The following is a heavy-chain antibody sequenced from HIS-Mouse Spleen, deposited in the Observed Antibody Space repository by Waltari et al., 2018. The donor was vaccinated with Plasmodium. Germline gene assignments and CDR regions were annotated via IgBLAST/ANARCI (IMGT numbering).Heavy chain of an antibody. Sequence: QVQLQASGPGLVKPSATLSLTCTVSGGSISSYYWSWIRQPPGKGLEWIAYIYYSGSTNYNPSLKSRVTISVDTSKNQFSLKLSSVTAADTAVFYCARGGYSSSSYYFDYWGQGTLVTVSS. V-gene: IGHV4-59*01. D-gene: IGHD6-6*01. CDR1: GGSISSYY. J-gene: IGHJ4*02. CDR3: ARGGYSSSSYYFDY. CDR2: IYYSGST.